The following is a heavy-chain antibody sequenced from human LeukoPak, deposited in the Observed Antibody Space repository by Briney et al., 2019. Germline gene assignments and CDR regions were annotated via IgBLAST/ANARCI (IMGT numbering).Heavy chain of an antibody. J-gene: IGHJ4*02. CDR3: ARGYYDSGSFDY. CDR2: TYYRSNWYN. V-gene: IGHV6-1*01. Sequence: SQTLSLTCVISGDSVSSDSAAWNWIRQSPSRGLEWLGRTYYRSNWYNDYAVSVKSRITINPDTSKNQFSLQLNSVTPEDTAVYYCARGYYDSGSFDYWGQGTLVTVSS. D-gene: IGHD3-10*01. CDR1: GDSVSSDSAA.